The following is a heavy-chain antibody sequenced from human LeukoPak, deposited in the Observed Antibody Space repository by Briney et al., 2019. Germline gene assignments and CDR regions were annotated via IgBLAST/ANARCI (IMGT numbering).Heavy chain of an antibody. CDR1: VYTFTSYV. CDR2: MSAYNSNT. Sequence: ASVKVSCKASVYTFTSYVISCVRQAPGQGLEWMGWMSAYNSNTKYAQKLQGRVTMTTDTPTSTAYMELRSLRSDDTAVYYCARDLWAPIKLLWFGELSWRFDYWGQGTLVTVSS. J-gene: IGHJ4*02. CDR3: ARDLWAPIKLLWFGELSWRFDY. V-gene: IGHV1-18*01. D-gene: IGHD3-10*01.